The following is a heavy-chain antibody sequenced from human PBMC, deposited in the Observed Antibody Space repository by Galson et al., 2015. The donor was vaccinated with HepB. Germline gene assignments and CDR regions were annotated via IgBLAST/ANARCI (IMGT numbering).Heavy chain of an antibody. CDR2: ISYDGSNK. J-gene: IGHJ4*02. Sequence: SLRLSCAASGFTFSSYAMHWVRQAPGKGLEWVAVISYDGSNKYYADSVKGRFTISRDNSKNTLYLQMNSLRAEDTAVYYCAREGTNTTMVSRAGIDYWGQGTLVTVSS. V-gene: IGHV3-30-3*01. CDR1: GFTFSSYA. D-gene: IGHD5-18*01. CDR3: AREGTNTTMVSRAGIDY.